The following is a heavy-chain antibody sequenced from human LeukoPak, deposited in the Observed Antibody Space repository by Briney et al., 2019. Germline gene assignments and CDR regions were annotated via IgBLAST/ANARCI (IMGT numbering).Heavy chain of an antibody. V-gene: IGHV4-4*02. Sequence: PSETLSLTCAVSGDSISSSNWWSWVRQPPGKGLEWIGEIYHSGSTNYNPSLKSRVTISVDKSKNQFSLKLSSVTAADTAVYYCARKEVADVTQFDYWGQGTLVTVSS. D-gene: IGHD6-19*01. CDR1: GDSISSSNW. CDR3: ARKEVADVTQFDY. CDR2: IYHSGST. J-gene: IGHJ4*02.